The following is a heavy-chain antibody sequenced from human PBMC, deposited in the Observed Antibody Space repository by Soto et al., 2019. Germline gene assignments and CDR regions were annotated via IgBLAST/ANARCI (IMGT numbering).Heavy chain of an antibody. Sequence: GGSLRLSCAASGFTFSSYAMSWVRQAPGKGLEWVSAISGSGGSTYYADSVKGRFTISRENSKNTLYLQMNGLRAEDTAVYYCAKEGSVGLLWFGELPKAPDGYWGQGTLVTVSS. D-gene: IGHD3-10*01. CDR2: ISGSGGST. J-gene: IGHJ4*02. V-gene: IGHV3-23*01. CDR3: AKEGSVGLLWFGELPKAPDGY. CDR1: GFTFSSYA.